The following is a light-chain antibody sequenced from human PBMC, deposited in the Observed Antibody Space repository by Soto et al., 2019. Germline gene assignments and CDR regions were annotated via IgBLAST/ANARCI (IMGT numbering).Light chain of an antibody. CDR2: AAS. J-gene: IGKJ1*01. CDR3: QQCSFSPRT. Sequence: EIVLTQSPGTLSLSPGERATLFCRASQTITNNYLAWYQQKPGQAPRLLIYAASRRATGIPDRFSGSGSGSDFTLTISRLEPEDFAVYFCQQCSFSPRTFGQGTKVEIK. CDR1: QTITNNY. V-gene: IGKV3-20*01.